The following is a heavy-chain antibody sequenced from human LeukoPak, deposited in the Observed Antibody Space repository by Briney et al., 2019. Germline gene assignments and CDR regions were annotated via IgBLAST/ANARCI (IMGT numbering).Heavy chain of an antibody. D-gene: IGHD3-22*01. CDR3: ARDRPSSGSGYYWGIIDY. CDR2: ISYDGSNK. CDR1: GFTFSSYA. J-gene: IGHJ4*02. V-gene: IGHV3-30-3*01. Sequence: GGSLRLSCAASGFTFSSYAMHWVRQAPGKGLEWVAVISYDGSNKYYADSVKGRFTISRDNSKNTLYLQMNSLRAEDTAVYYCARDRPSSGSGYYWGIIDYWGQGTLVTVSS.